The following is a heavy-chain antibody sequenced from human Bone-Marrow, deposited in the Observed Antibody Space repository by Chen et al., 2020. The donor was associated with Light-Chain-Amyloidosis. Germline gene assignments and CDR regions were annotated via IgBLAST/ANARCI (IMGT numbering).Heavy chain of an antibody. CDR1: GFSFDDYA. Sequence: EVQPVESGGGVVQPGGSLRLSCAASGFSFDDYAMHWVRQAPGKGLEWVSLISGDAASTDYTDSVRGRFTISRDNSKNSLYLQMNSLRTDDTALYYCTRVPSYRSGWSRWGQGTLVTVSS. CDR3: TRVPSYRSGWSR. CDR2: ISGDAAST. D-gene: IGHD6-19*01. J-gene: IGHJ4*02. V-gene: IGHV3-43*02.